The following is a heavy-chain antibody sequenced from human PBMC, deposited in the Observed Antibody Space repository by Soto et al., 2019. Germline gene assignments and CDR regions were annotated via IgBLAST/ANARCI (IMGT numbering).Heavy chain of an antibody. Sequence: QLGGSLRLSCIASGFTFSSYGMHWVRQAPGKGLEWVAVISYDGSNKYYADSVKGRFTISRDNSKNTLYLQMNSLRAEDTAVYYCAATIVGVHWPYFDYWGQGTLVTVSS. CDR2: ISYDGSNK. CDR1: GFTFSSYG. V-gene: IGHV3-30*03. D-gene: IGHD1-26*01. CDR3: AATIVGVHWPYFDY. J-gene: IGHJ4*02.